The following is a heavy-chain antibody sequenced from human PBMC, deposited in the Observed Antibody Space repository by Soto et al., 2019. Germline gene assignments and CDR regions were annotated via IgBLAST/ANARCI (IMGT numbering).Heavy chain of an antibody. J-gene: IGHJ3*02. V-gene: IGHV1-2*04. CDR3: ARPGIAARDAFDI. Sequence: ASVKVSCTASGYTFTGYYMHWVRQAPGQGLEWMGWINPNSGGTNYAQKFQGWVTMTRDTSISTAYMELSRLRSDDTAVYYCARPGIAARDAFDIWGQGTMVTV. CDR2: INPNSGGT. CDR1: GYTFTGYY. D-gene: IGHD6-6*01.